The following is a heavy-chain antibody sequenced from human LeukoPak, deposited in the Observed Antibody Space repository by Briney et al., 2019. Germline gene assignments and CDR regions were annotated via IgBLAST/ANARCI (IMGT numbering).Heavy chain of an antibody. Sequence: SETLSLTCTVSGYSISSGYYWGWIRQPPGKRLEWIGSIYSSGSTYYNPTLKSRVTISVDTSKNQFSLKLSSVTAADTAVYYCARDSPRGTGGPSFDYWGQGTLVTVSS. CDR3: ARDSPRGTGGPSFDY. CDR1: GYSISSGYY. V-gene: IGHV4-38-2*02. J-gene: IGHJ4*02. D-gene: IGHD3-16*01. CDR2: IYSSGST.